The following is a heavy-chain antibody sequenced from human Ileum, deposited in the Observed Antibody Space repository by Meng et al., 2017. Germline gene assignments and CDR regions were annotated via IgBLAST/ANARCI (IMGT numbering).Heavy chain of an antibody. Sequence: GGSLRLSCAASGLSFSGHWMSWVRQAPGKGLEWVANIKPDGSEVNYVGSVKGRFTISRDNAKNSLYLQLNSLRVDDTAVYYCGRQGSWAFDIWGQGTMVTVSS. J-gene: IGHJ3*02. CDR2: IKPDGSEV. D-gene: IGHD6-6*01. CDR3: GRQGSWAFDI. CDR1: GLSFSGHW. V-gene: IGHV3-7*01.